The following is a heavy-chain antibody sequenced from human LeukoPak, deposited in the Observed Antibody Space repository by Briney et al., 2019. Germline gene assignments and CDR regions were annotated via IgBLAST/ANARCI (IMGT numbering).Heavy chain of an antibody. CDR1: RFAFSNYG. CDR2: ITGSGGTT. Sequence: GGSLRLSCAASRFAFSNYGMNWVRQAPGKGLEWVSGITGSGGTTYYADSVKGRFTISRDNSKNTLYLQMNSPRAEDTAAYYCAKDGNWARFENWGQGTLVTVSS. V-gene: IGHV3-23*01. J-gene: IGHJ4*02. D-gene: IGHD7-27*01. CDR3: AKDGNWARFEN.